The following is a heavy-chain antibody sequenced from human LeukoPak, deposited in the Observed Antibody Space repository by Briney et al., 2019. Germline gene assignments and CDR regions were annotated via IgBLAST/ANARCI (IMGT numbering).Heavy chain of an antibody. V-gene: IGHV4-59*12. D-gene: IGHD2-8*01. CDR2: IYFSGST. CDR3: ARDGLRDGVFDY. J-gene: IGHJ4*02. CDR1: GGSITSYY. Sequence: SETLSLTCTVSGGSITSYYWSWIRQPPGQGLEWIGYIYFSGSTNYNPSLKSRVTMSVDTSKNQFSLKLSSVTAADTAVYYCARDGLRDGVFDYWGQGTLVTVSS.